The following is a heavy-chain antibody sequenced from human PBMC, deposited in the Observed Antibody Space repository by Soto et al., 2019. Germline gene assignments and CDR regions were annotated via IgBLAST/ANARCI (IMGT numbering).Heavy chain of an antibody. J-gene: IGHJ5*02. CDR3: ARDPDPGRNWFDP. CDR2: IYYSGST. V-gene: IGHV4-31*03. CDR1: GGSISSGVYY. Sequence: SETLSLTCTVSGGSISSGVYYWSWIRHHPGKGLEWIGYIYYSGSTYYNPSLKSRVTISVDTSKNQFSLKLSSVTAADTAMYYCARDPDPGRNWFDPWGQGTMVTVS.